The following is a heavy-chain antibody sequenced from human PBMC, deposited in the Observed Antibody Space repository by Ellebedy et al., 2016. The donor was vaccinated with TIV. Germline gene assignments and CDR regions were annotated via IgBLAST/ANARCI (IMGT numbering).Heavy chain of an antibody. J-gene: IGHJ4*02. D-gene: IGHD1-26*01. CDR3: ARPEVGGY. CDR2: IYYSGST. CDR1: GGSISSSSYY. Sequence: SETLSLTCTVSGGSISSSSYYWGWIRQPPGKGLEWIGSIYYSGSTYYNPSLKSRVTISVDTSKNQFSLKLSSVTAADTAVYYCARPEVGGYWGQGTLVTVSS. V-gene: IGHV4-39*01.